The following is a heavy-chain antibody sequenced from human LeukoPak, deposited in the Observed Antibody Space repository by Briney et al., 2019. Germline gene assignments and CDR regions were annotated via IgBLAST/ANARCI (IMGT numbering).Heavy chain of an antibody. J-gene: IGHJ3*02. CDR1: GFTLSGYW. D-gene: IGHD3-3*02. CDR3: ARWASRHCFYI. Sequence: GGSLRLSCAASGFTLSGYWMNWVRQAPGKGLEWVSRMSYEGSGTYYAASVKARFTISRHIAKKSLYLQLNSLRAEDTAVYFCARWASRHCFYIWGQGTTVTVPS. V-gene: IGHV3-74*01. CDR2: MSYEGSGT.